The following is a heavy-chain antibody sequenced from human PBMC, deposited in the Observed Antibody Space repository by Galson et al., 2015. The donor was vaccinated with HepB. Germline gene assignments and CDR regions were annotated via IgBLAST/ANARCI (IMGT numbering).Heavy chain of an antibody. CDR1: GFTFSDYY. J-gene: IGHJ6*03. D-gene: IGHD5-12*01. CDR2: ISSSGSTI. Sequence: SLRLSCAASGFTFSDYYMSWIRQAPGKGLEWVSYISSSGSTIYYADSVKGRFTISRDNAKNSLYLQMNSLRAVDTAVYYCARGYRGYSGYYYYYYMDVWGKGTTVTVSS. CDR3: ARGYRGYSGYYYYYYMDV. V-gene: IGHV3-11*01.